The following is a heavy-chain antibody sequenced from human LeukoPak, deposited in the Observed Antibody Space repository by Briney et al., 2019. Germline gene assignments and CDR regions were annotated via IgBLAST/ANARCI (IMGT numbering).Heavy chain of an antibody. J-gene: IGHJ4*02. CDR1: GGSISSYY. Sequence: PSETLSLTCTVSGGSISSYYWSWIRQPPGKGLEWIGYIYYSGSTNYNPSLKSRVTISVDTSKNQFSLKLSSVTAADTAVYYCARLEPRDSYGYLSVGLVDYWGQGTLVTVSS. CDR2: IYYSGST. D-gene: IGHD5-18*01. V-gene: IGHV4-59*08. CDR3: ARLEPRDSYGYLSVGLVDY.